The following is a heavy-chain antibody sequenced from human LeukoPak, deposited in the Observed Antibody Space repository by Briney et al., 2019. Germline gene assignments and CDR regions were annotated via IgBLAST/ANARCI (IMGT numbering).Heavy chain of an antibody. CDR2: IYYSGST. Sequence: ETLSLTCTVSGGSISSYYWSWIRQPPGKGLEWIGYIYYSGSTNYNPSLKSRVTISVDTSKNQFSLKLNSVTAADTAVYFCARHRQNRYNWNDGFDYWGQGTLVTVSS. J-gene: IGHJ4*02. CDR1: GGSISSYY. CDR3: ARHRQNRYNWNDGFDY. D-gene: IGHD1-1*01. V-gene: IGHV4-59*08.